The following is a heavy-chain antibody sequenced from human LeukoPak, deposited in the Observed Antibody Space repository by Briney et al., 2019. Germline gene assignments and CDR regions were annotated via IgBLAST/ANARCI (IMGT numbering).Heavy chain of an antibody. CDR2: INHSGST. J-gene: IGHJ6*02. CDR1: GGSFSGYY. V-gene: IGHV4-34*01. CDR3: AREGGYGSGSYLVYYYYYGMDV. Sequence: SETLSLTCAVYGGSFSGYYWSWIRQPPGKGLEWIGEINHSGSTNYNPSLKSRVTISVDTSKNQSSLKLSSVTAADTAVYYCAREGGYGSGSYLVYYYYYGMDVWGQGTTVTVSS. D-gene: IGHD3-10*01.